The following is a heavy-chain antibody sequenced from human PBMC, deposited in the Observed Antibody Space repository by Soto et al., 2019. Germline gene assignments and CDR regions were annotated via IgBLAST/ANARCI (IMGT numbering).Heavy chain of an antibody. Sequence: EAQLLEFGGGLIQPGGSLRLSCAASEFAFSNYGMTWVRQAPGKGLEWVSTISSGGGSTSSADSVRGRFTVSRDNSKTTLYLQMNSLRGEDTAVYFCAKASSGLLRGAFDIWGQGTMVTVSS. CDR2: ISSGGGST. CDR1: EFAFSNYG. V-gene: IGHV3-23*01. D-gene: IGHD6-19*01. CDR3: AKASSGLLRGAFDI. J-gene: IGHJ3*02.